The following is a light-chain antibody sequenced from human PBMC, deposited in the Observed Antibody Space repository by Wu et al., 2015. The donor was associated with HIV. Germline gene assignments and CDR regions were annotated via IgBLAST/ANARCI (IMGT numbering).Light chain of an antibody. V-gene: IGKV3-20*01. J-gene: IGKJ1*01. CDR2: GAS. Sequence: EIVLTQSPATLSLSPGERATLSCRASQSVSSSYLAWYQQKPGQAPRLLIYGASSRATGIPDRFSGSGSGTDFTLTISRLEPEDFAVYYCQQYGNPLGWTFGQGTKVEIK. CDR3: QQYGNPLGWT. CDR1: QSVSSSY.